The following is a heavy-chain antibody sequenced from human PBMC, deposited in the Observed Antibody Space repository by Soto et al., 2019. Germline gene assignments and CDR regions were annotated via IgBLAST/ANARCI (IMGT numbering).Heavy chain of an antibody. V-gene: IGHV4-4*02. CDR2: IYHSGST. D-gene: IGHD3-22*01. CDR1: GCSISSSNW. Sequence: PSETLSLTCSVSGCSISSSNWWSWVRQPPGKGLEWIGEIYHSGSTNYNPSLKSRVTISVDKSKNQFSLKLSSVTAADTAVYYCARDPTYYYDSSGLDAFDIWGQGTMVTVSS. CDR3: ARDPTYYYDSSGLDAFDI. J-gene: IGHJ3*02.